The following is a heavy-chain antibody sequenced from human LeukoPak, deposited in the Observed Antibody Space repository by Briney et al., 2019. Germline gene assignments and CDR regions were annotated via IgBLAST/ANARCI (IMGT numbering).Heavy chain of an antibody. Sequence: ASVKVSCKAPGYTFTDYYIHWVRQAPGQGLEWMGWISPNTGGTNFAQKFQGRVTMTRDTSISTAYMELSRLKSDDTAVYYCAKGEMGATDYWGQGTLVTVSS. D-gene: IGHD1-26*01. CDR2: ISPNTGGT. CDR1: GYTFTDYY. J-gene: IGHJ4*02. CDR3: AKGEMGATDY. V-gene: IGHV1-2*02.